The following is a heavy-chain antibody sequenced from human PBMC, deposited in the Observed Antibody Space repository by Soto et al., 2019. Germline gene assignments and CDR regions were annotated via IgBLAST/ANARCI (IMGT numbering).Heavy chain of an antibody. CDR2: INAGNGNT. CDR1: GYTFTSYA. Sequence: ASVKVSCKASGYTFTSYAMHWVRQAPGQRLEWMGWINAGNGNTKYSQKFQGRVTITRDTSASTAYMELSSLRSEDAAVSYCARDRRDRYKPFDYCVHGTLLTVS. CDR3: ARDRRDRYKPFDY. D-gene: IGHD1-1*01. J-gene: IGHJ4*01. V-gene: IGHV1-3*01.